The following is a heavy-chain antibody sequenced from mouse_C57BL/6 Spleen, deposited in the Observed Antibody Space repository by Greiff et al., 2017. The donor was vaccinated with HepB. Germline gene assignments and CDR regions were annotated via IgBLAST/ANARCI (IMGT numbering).Heavy chain of an antibody. CDR3: ARWYYYGSSWGNYAMDY. Sequence: VQLQQPGAELVKPGASVKLSCKASGYTFTSYWMHWVKQRPGQGLEWIGMIHPNSGSTNYNEKFKSKATLTVDKSSSTAYMQLSSLTSEDSAVYYGARWYYYGSSWGNYAMDYWGQGTSVTVSS. V-gene: IGHV1-64*01. CDR1: GYTFTSYW. D-gene: IGHD1-1*01. CDR2: IHPNSGST. J-gene: IGHJ4*01.